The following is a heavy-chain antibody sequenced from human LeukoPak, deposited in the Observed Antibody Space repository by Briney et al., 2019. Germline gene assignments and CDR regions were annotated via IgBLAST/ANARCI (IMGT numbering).Heavy chain of an antibody. D-gene: IGHD3-22*01. J-gene: IGHJ1*01. CDR3: ARDGVGYYDSSGYYYFQH. V-gene: IGHV4-59*12. CDR1: GGSINSYY. CDR2: IYYTGST. Sequence: PSETLSLTCTVSGGSINSYYWSWIRQPPGKGLEWVGFIYYTGSTNYNPSLKSRVTISVDTSKNQFSLKLNSVTAADTAVYYCARDGVGYYDSSGYYYFQHWGQGTLVTVSS.